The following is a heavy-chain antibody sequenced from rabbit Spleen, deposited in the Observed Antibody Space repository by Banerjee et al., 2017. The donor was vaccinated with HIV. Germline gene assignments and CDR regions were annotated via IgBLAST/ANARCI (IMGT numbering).Heavy chain of an antibody. J-gene: IGHJ4*01. CDR3: ARDLASVVGWNFNL. D-gene: IGHD3-1*01. CDR2: IYTGSSGGT. V-gene: IGHV1S45*01. CDR1: GFDFSSNYY. Sequence: QEQLEESGGGLVKPGASLTLTCTASGFDFSSNYYMCWVRQAPGKGLEWIACIYTGSSGGTYYANWAKGRFIMSRTSSTKVTLQMTSLTAADTATYFCARDLASVVGWNFNLWGPGTLVTVS.